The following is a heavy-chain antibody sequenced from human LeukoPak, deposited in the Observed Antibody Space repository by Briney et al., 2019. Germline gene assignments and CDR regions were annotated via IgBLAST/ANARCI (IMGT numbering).Heavy chain of an antibody. D-gene: IGHD5-12*01. V-gene: IGHV3-33*01. CDR2: IWYDGNNK. Sequence: PGGSLRLSCAASGFTFSSYGMHWVRQAPGKGLEWVAVIWYDGNNKFYADSVKGRFSISRDNSKNTLYLQMNSLRTEDTAAYYCARGVATIEYWGQGTLVTVSS. CDR3: ARGVATIEY. J-gene: IGHJ4*02. CDR1: GFTFSSYG.